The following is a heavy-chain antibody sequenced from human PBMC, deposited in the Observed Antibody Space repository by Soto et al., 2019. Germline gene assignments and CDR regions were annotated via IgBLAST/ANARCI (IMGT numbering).Heavy chain of an antibody. CDR1: GGTFSSYA. CDR2: SIPIFGTA. J-gene: IGHJ6*02. D-gene: IGHD2-2*01. V-gene: IGHV1-69*06. Sequence: ASVKVSCKASGGTFSSYAISWVRQAPGQGLEWMGGSIPIFGTANYAQKFQGRVTITASKSTSTAYMELISLRSEDTAVYYCARARLNCSSTSCYAWAAYYYYGMDVWGRGTTVTVS. CDR3: ARARLNCSSTSCYAWAAYYYYGMDV.